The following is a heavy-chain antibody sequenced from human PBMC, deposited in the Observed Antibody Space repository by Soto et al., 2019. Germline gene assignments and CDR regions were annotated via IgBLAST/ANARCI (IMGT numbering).Heavy chain of an antibody. CDR1: GFTFSSYG. Sequence: GGSLRLSCAASGFTFSSYGMHWVRQAPGKGLEWVAVIWYDGSNKYYADSVKGRFTISRDNSKNTLYLQMNSLRAEDTAVYYCARDRFWSGYWAPTREGMDVWGQGTTVTVSS. J-gene: IGHJ6*02. V-gene: IGHV3-33*01. D-gene: IGHD3-3*01. CDR3: ARDRFWSGYWAPTREGMDV. CDR2: IWYDGSNK.